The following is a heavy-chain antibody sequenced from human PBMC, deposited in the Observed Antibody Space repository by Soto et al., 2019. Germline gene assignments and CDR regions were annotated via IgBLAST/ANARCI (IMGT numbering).Heavy chain of an antibody. Sequence: ASVKVSCKASGGTFSSYAISWVRQAPGQGLEWMGGIIPIFGTANYAQKFQGRVTITADESTSTAYMELSSLRSEDTAVYYCAREKGMGYCSGGSCYDYYYGMDVWGQGTTVTVSS. CDR2: IIPIFGTA. CDR1: GGTFSSYA. D-gene: IGHD2-15*01. J-gene: IGHJ6*02. CDR3: AREKGMGYCSGGSCYDYYYGMDV. V-gene: IGHV1-69*13.